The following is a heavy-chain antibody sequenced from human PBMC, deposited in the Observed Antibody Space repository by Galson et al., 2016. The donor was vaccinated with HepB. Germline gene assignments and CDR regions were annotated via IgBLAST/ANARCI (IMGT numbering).Heavy chain of an antibody. V-gene: IGHV3-33*01. J-gene: IGHJ6*02. D-gene: IGHD3-3*01. Sequence: SLRLSCAASGITFSNYDMHWVRQAPGKGLEWVAVIWYDGSNKYYADSVKGRFTISRDNSKNTLYLQMNSLRAEDTAVYYCARGSLAYDFWSDYYGMDVWGQGTTVTVSS. CDR2: IWYDGSNK. CDR3: ARGSLAYDFWSDYYGMDV. CDR1: GITFSNYD.